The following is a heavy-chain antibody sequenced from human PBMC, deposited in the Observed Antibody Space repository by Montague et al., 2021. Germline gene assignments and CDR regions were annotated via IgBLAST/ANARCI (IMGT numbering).Heavy chain of an antibody. CDR1: GFSFSDYY. CDR2: IINKANSYTS. Sequence: SLRLSCAASGFSFSDYYVDWVRQAPGKGLEWVGRIINKANSYTSDHAASVKGRFTISRDESKNSLYLQINSLKTDDTAFYYCATEGKLPGPDFDHWGQGTLVTVSS. J-gene: IGHJ4*02. CDR3: ATEGKLPGPDFDH. V-gene: IGHV3-72*01. D-gene: IGHD1-7*01.